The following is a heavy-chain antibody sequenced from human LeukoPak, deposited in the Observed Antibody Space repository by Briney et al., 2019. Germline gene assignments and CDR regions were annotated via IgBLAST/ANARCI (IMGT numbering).Heavy chain of an antibody. V-gene: IGHV4-59*01. CDR3: ARGNSDGDDLWFDP. D-gene: IGHD4-17*01. CDR2: IYYSGST. CDR1: GGSISSYY. Sequence: SETLSLTCTVSGGSISSYYWSWIRQPPGKGLEWIGYIYYSGSTNYNPSLKSRVTISVDTSKNQFSLKLSSVTAADTAVYYCARGNSDGDDLWFDPWGQGTLVTVSS. J-gene: IGHJ5*02.